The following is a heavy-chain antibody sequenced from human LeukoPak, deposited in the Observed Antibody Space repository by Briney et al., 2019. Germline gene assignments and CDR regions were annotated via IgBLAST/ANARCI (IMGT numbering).Heavy chain of an antibody. CDR3: AHRRSYYDFWSGYYGWFDP. J-gene: IGHJ5*02. CDR1: GFSLSTSGVG. V-gene: IGHV2-5*01. CDR2: IYWNDDK. D-gene: IGHD3-3*01. Sequence: SGPTLVKPTQTLTLTCTFSGFSLSTSGVGVGWIRQPPGKALEWLALIYWNDDKRYSPSLKSRLTITKVTSKNQVVLTMTNMDPVDTATYYCAHRRSYYDFWSGYYGWFDPWGQGTLVTVSS.